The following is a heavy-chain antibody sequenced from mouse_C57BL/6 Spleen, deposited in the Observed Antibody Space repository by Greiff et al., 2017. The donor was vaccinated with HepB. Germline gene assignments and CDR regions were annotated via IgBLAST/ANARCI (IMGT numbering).Heavy chain of an antibody. CDR1: GYTFTSYC. V-gene: IGHV1-53*01. Sequence: QVQLQQSGTDLVKPGASVKLSCKASGYTFTSYCMHWVKQRPGQGLEWIGNINPSNGGTNYNEKFKGKATLTVDKSSSTAYMQLSSLTSEDSAVYDCARNEVLYAMDYWGQGTSVTVSS. CDR3: ARNEVLYAMDY. CDR2: INPSNGGT. J-gene: IGHJ4*01. D-gene: IGHD2-14*01.